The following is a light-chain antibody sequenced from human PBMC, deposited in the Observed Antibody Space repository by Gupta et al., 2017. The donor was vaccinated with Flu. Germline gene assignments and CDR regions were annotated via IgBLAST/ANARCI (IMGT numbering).Light chain of an antibody. J-gene: IGKJ4*01. Sequence: EIVLTQFPAILSSSPGERASLSCRASQSVSNFLAWYQHKPGQAPRLLIYDASNRATGIPARFSGSGSGTDFTLTISSLEPEDSAVYYCQQRRDLLTFGGGTRVQIK. CDR2: DAS. CDR1: QSVSNF. V-gene: IGKV3-11*01. CDR3: QQRRDLLT.